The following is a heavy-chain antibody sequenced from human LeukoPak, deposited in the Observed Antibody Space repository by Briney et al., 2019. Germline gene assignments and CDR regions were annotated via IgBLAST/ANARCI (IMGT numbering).Heavy chain of an antibody. J-gene: IGHJ4*02. CDR3: ARGYCSGGSCYHCFDY. CDR2: IYHSGST. Sequence: SETLSLTCTVSGYSISSGYYWGWIRQPPGKGLEWIGSIYHSGSTYYNPSLKSRVTISVDTSKNQFSLKLSSVTAADTAVYYCARGYCSGGSCYHCFDYWGQGTLVTVSS. CDR1: GYSISSGYY. D-gene: IGHD2-15*01. V-gene: IGHV4-38-2*02.